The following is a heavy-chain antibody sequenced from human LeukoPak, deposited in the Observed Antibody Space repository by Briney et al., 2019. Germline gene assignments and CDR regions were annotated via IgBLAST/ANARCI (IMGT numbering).Heavy chain of an antibody. V-gene: IGHV3-23*01. J-gene: IGHJ4*02. CDR2: ISNSAGST. Sequence: PGGSLTLSCAASGFTLSSYAMSWVRQAPGKGLEWVSVISNSAGSTFYADSVKGRFTISRDKSKNTLYLQMNSLRAEDTAVYYCAKRSSGSGTSLRYSDYWGQGTLVTVSS. D-gene: IGHD3-10*01. CDR3: AKRSSGSGTSLRYSDY. CDR1: GFTLSSYA.